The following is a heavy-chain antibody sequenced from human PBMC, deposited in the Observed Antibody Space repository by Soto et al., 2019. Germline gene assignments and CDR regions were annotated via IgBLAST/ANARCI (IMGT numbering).Heavy chain of an antibody. V-gene: IGHV4-39*01. CDR1: GGSVSHSNYY. J-gene: IGHJ5*02. CDR2: IYYSGRT. D-gene: IGHD6-13*01. CDR3: ARRIAAAGTTWDP. Sequence: QVWLQESGPGLVKPSETLSLTCNVSGGSVSHSNYYWGWIRQPPGKGLEWIGSIYYSGRTFYNPSLKSRITVSVDTSKNQFSLRLSSVTAADTAVYYCARRIAAAGTTWDPWGQGTLVTVSS.